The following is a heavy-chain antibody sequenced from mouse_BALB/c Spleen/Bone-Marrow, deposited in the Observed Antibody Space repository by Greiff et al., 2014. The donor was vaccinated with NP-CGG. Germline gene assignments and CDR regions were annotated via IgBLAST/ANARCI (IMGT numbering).Heavy chain of an antibody. CDR2: INPYNGGT. D-gene: IGHD2-4*01. Sequence: VQLKESGPALVKPGASMKISRKASGYSFTGYTMNWVKQSHGKNLEWIGLINPYNGGTTYNQKFKGKATLTVDKSSSTAYMELLSLTSDDSAVYYCARRDYYDYAWFAYWGQGTLVTVSA. CDR1: GYSFTGYT. J-gene: IGHJ3*01. V-gene: IGHV1-18*01. CDR3: ARRDYYDYAWFAY.